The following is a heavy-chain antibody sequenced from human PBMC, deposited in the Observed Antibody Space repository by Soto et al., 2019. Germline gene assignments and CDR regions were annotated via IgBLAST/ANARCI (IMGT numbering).Heavy chain of an antibody. CDR2: IYYSGST. CDR3: ERKVVVQDAEKGEGDWFDT. D-gene: IGHD2-2*01. J-gene: IGHJ5*02. V-gene: IGHV4-39*01. Sequence: SETLSLTCTVSGGSISSSSYYWGWIRQPPGKGLEWIGSIYYSGSTYYNPSLKSRVTISVDTSKNQFSLKLSSVTAADTAVYYCERKVVVQDAEKGEGDWFDTWGQGTLVTVSS. CDR1: GGSISSSSYY.